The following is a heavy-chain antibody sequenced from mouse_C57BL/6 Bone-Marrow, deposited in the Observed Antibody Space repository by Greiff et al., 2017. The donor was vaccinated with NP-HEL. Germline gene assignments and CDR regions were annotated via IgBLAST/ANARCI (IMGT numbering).Heavy chain of an antibody. Sequence: QVQLKESGPELVKPGASVKISCKASGYAFSSSWMNWVKQRPGKGLEWIGRIYPGDGDTNYNGKFKGKATLTADKSSSTAYMQLSSLTSEDSAVYFCARGEYDYYDYWGQGTTLTVSS. CDR2: IYPGDGDT. CDR3: ARGEYDYYDY. CDR1: GYAFSSSW. J-gene: IGHJ2*01. V-gene: IGHV1-82*01. D-gene: IGHD2-3*01.